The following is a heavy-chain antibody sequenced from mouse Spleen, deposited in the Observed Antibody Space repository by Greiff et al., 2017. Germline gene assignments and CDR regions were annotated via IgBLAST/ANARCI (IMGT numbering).Heavy chain of an antibody. J-gene: IGHJ4*01. CDR1: GYSITSGYY. D-gene: IGHD2-2*01. V-gene: IGHV3-6*02. Sequence: VQLKESGPGLVKPSQSLSLTCSVTGYSITSGYYWNWIRQFPGNKLEWMGYISYDGSNNYNPSLKNRISITRDTSKNQFFLKLNSVTTEDTATYYCAREGYDPYYYAMDYWGQGTSVTVSS. CDR3: AREGYDPYYYAMDY. CDR2: ISYDGSN.